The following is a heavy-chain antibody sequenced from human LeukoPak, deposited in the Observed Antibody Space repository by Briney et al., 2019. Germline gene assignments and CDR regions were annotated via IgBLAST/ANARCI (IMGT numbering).Heavy chain of an antibody. V-gene: IGHV4-4*02. CDR3: ARGSDSSGLPFDY. CDR1: GGSISSSNW. CDR2: IFHSGST. Sequence: PSGTLSLTCAVSGGSISSSNWWSWVRQPPGKGLEWIGEIFHSGSTNYNPSLKSRVTMSVDKSKNQFSLKLSSVTAADTAVFYCARGSDSSGLPFDYWGQGTLVTVSS. J-gene: IGHJ4*02. D-gene: IGHD3-22*01.